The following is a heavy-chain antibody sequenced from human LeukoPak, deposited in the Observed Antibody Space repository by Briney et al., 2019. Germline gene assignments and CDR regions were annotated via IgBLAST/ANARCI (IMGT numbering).Heavy chain of an antibody. CDR1: GFTFSSYS. CDR3: AKGSYYDNSGSFYFDY. Sequence: GGSLRLSCAASGFTFSSYSMNWVRRAPGKGLEWVSSISSSSSYIYYADSVKGRFTISRDNSKNTLYVQVNSLGTEDTAAYYCAKGSYYDNSGSFYFDYWGQGTLVTVSS. J-gene: IGHJ4*02. D-gene: IGHD3-22*01. V-gene: IGHV3-21*04. CDR2: ISSSSSYI.